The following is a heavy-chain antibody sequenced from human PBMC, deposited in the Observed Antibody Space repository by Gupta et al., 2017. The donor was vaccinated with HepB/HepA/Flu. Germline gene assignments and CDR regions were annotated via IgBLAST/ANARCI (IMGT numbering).Heavy chain of an antibody. J-gene: IGHJ6*02. CDR2: IWYDGSNK. Sequence: TFSSYGMHWVRQAPGKGLEWVAVIWYDGSNKYYADSVKGRFTISRDNSKNTLYLQMNSLRAEDTAVYYCARVYYYGSGRQTRDYGMDVWGQGTTVTVSS. CDR1: TFSSYG. CDR3: ARVYYYGSGRQTRDYGMDV. V-gene: IGHV3-33*01. D-gene: IGHD3-10*01.